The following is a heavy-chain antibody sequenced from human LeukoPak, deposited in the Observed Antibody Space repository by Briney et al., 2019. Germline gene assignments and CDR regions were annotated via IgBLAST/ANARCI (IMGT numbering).Heavy chain of an antibody. Sequence: GGSLRLSCAASVFTFSSYAVSWVRQAPGKGREGVSAISGSGGSTYYADSVKGRFTISRDNSKNTLYLQMNSLRAEDTAVYYCAKSGRRWELLRNYFDYWGQGTLVTVSS. CDR1: VFTFSSYA. V-gene: IGHV3-23*01. D-gene: IGHD1-26*01. CDR3: AKSGRRWELLRNYFDY. CDR2: ISGSGGST. J-gene: IGHJ4*02.